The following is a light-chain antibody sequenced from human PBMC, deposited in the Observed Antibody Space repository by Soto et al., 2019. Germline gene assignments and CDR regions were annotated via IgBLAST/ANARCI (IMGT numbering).Light chain of an antibody. V-gene: IGKV3-20*01. J-gene: IGKJ2*01. CDR3: EQYCDPAYA. Sequence: PGDRATLSCRASQSVTSIYLAWYQQKPGQAPRLLIYGASSRATGIPARVSGSGSGTDFTLTISSLEPDDFAVYYWEQYCDPAYAFGQGTKLEIK. CDR2: GAS. CDR1: QSVTSIY.